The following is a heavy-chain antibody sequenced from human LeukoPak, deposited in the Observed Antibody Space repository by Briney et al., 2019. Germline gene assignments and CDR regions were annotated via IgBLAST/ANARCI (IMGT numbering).Heavy chain of an antibody. CDR3: AREEGDY. Sequence: GGSLRPSCAASGFTFSIYAMNWVRQAPGRGLEWVSYISSSSRTIHYADSMKGRFTISRDNAKNSLYLQMNSLRDEDTAVYYCAREEGDYWGQGTLVTVSS. CDR1: GFTFSIYA. CDR2: ISSSSRTI. V-gene: IGHV3-48*02. J-gene: IGHJ4*02.